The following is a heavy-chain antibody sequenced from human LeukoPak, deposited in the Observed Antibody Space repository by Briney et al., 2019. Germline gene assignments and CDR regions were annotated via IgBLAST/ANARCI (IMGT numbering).Heavy chain of an antibody. J-gene: IGHJ4*02. CDR2: INHSGST. Sequence: SETLSHTCAVYGGSFSGYYWSWIRQPPGKGLEWIGEINHSGSTNYNPSLKSRVTISVDTSKNQFSLKLSSVTAADTAVYYCARRLTGYYYGSGSYRKSFDYWGQGTLVTVSS. CDR1: GGSFSGYY. CDR3: ARRLTGYYYGSGSYRKSFDY. V-gene: IGHV4-34*01. D-gene: IGHD3-10*01.